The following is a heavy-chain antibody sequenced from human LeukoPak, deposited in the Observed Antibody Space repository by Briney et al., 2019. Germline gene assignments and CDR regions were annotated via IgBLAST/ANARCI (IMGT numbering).Heavy chain of an antibody. Sequence: MAGGSLRLSCAASGFTFSSYSMNWVRQAPGKGLEWVSSISSSSSYIYYADSVKGRFTISRDNAKNSLYLQMNSLRAEDTAVYYCARTPWDHEPPFDPWGQGTLVTVSS. CDR3: ARTPWDHEPPFDP. CDR1: GFTFSSYS. J-gene: IGHJ5*02. CDR2: ISSSSSYI. D-gene: IGHD1-14*01. V-gene: IGHV3-21*01.